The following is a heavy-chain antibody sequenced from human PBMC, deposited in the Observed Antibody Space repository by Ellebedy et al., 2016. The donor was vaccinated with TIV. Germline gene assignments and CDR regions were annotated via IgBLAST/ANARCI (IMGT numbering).Heavy chain of an antibody. CDR3: ARAPMVRGVTFDY. CDR2: IYYSGST. D-gene: IGHD3-10*01. CDR1: GGSISSYY. Sequence: MPSETLSLTCTVSGGSISSYYWSWIRQPPGKGLEWIGYIYYSGSTNYNPSLKSRVTISVDTSKNQFSLKLSSVTAADTAAYYCARAPMVRGVTFDYWGQGTLVTVSS. J-gene: IGHJ4*02. V-gene: IGHV4-59*01.